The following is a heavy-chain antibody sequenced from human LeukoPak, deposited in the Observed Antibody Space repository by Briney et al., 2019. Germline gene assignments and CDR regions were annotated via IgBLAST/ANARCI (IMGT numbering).Heavy chain of an antibody. V-gene: IGHV3-23*01. D-gene: IGHD5-18*01. CDR2: ISGSGGST. J-gene: IGHJ5*02. CDR1: GFTFGKYW. Sequence: GGSLRLSCVASGFTFGKYWMSWVRQAPGKGLEWVSAISGSGGSTHYADAVKGRFTISRDNSKSTLYLQVSSLRAEDTAVYYCAKDRGNNYGLGVSWGQGTLVTVSS. CDR3: AKDRGNNYGLGVS.